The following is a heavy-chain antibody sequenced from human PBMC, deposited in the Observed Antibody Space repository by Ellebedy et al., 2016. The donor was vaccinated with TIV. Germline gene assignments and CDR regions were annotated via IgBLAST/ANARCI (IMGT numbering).Heavy chain of an antibody. D-gene: IGHD1-26*01. CDR2: IRSSTNSI. V-gene: IGHV3-48*02. CDR3: ARGGAGFDSMNRELSFDS. Sequence: GGSLRLXXAASGFTLSSYAMTWVRQAPGKGLEWVAFIRSSTNSISYADSVKGRFTISRDDAENSLYLQMNSLRDEDTAVYYCARGGAGFDSMNRELSFDSWGQGTLVTVS. J-gene: IGHJ4*02. CDR1: GFTLSSYA.